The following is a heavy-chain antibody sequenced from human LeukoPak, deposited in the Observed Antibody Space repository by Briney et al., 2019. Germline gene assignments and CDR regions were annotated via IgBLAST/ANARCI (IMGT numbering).Heavy chain of an antibody. D-gene: IGHD5-18*01. CDR1: GFTFSSYS. Sequence: GGSLRLSCAASGFTFSSYSMNWVRQAPGKGLEWVSYISSSSSTIYYADSVKGRFTISRDNAKNSLYLQMNSLRAEDTAVYYCARDLLTAMATYYFDYWGQGTLVTVSS. V-gene: IGHV3-48*04. CDR3: ARDLLTAMATYYFDY. CDR2: ISSSSSTI. J-gene: IGHJ4*02.